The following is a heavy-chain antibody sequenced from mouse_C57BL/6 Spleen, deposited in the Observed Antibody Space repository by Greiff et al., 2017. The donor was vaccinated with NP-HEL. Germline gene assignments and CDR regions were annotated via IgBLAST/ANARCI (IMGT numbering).Heavy chain of an antibody. CDR1: GFTFSSYA. CDR3: ARDRSGPRFAY. CDR2: ISDGGSYT. Sequence: DVKLVESGGGLVKPGGSLKLSCAASGFTFSSYAMSWVRQTPEKRLEWVATISDGGSYTYYPDNVKGRFTISRDNAKNNLYLQMSHLKSEDTAMYYCARDRSGPRFAYWGQGTLVTVSA. V-gene: IGHV5-4*01. J-gene: IGHJ3*01. D-gene: IGHD3-1*01.